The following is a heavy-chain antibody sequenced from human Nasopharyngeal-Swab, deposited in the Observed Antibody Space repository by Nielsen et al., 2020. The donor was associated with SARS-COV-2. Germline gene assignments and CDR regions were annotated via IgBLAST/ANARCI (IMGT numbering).Heavy chain of an antibody. D-gene: IGHD3-22*01. CDR1: GFTFSSYA. CDR3: ARGGQGTYYYDSSGYYGEYYFDY. V-gene: IGHV3-48*01. Sequence: GGSLRLSCAASGFTFSSYAMHWVRQAPGKGLEWVSHISSSSSTIYYADSVKGRFTITRDNTKNSLYLQMDSLRAEDTAVYYCARGGQGTYYYDSSGYYGEYYFDYWGQGTLVTVSS. CDR2: ISSSSSTI. J-gene: IGHJ4*02.